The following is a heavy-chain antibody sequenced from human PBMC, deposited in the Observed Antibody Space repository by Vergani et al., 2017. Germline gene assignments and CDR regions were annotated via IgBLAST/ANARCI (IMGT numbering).Heavy chain of an antibody. Sequence: EVQLLESGGSLKQPGGSVRLSCAASGFTFSTYAMHWVRQAPGKGLEWVSALTEGGGSTYYADSVKGRFIISRDNSRDTLYLQMNSLRPEDTATYYCVKDAGSYENFFDSWGQGTLVTVSS. CDR3: VKDAGSYENFFDS. CDR2: LTEGGGST. J-gene: IGHJ4*02. D-gene: IGHD1-26*01. CDR1: GFTFSTYA. V-gene: IGHV3-23*01.